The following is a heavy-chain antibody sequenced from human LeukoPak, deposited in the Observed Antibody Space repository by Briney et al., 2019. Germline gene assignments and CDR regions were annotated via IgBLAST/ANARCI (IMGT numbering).Heavy chain of an antibody. J-gene: IGHJ4*02. CDR3: ARARLESGSYYVHY. Sequence: SQTLSLTCAISGHSFSSNSAAWNWIRQSPSRGLEWLGRTCYRSKWYNDYAVSVKSRITINPDRSKNQFSLQLNSVTPEDTAVDCCARARLESGSYYVHYWGQGTLVTVSS. CDR2: TCYRSKWYN. V-gene: IGHV6-1*01. D-gene: IGHD1-26*01. CDR1: GHSFSSNSAA.